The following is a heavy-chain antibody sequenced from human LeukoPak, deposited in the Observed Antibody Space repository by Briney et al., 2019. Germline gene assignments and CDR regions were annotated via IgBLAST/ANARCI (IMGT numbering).Heavy chain of an antibody. CDR2: IWYDGSNK. CDR1: GFTFSSYG. Sequence: GGSLGLSCAASGFTFSSYGMHWVRQAPGKGLEWVAVIWYDGSNKYYADSVKGRFTISRDNAQQSLYLQMDTLTAEDTAVYYCVTSWVRQERDFWGQGTLVTVSS. V-gene: IGHV3-33*03. J-gene: IGHJ4*02. CDR3: VTSWVRQERDF. D-gene: IGHD3-10*01.